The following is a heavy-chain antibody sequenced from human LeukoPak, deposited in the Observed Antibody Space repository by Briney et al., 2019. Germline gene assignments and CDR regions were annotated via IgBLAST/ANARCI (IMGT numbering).Heavy chain of an antibody. J-gene: IGHJ4*02. CDR1: GFTFSSYS. D-gene: IGHD2-2*01. Sequence: GSLRLSCAASGFTFSSYSMNWVRQAPGKGLEWVSSISSSSSYIYYADSVKGRFTISRDNAKNSLYLQMNSLRAEDTAVYYCARDRHIVVDPFDYWGQGTLVTVSS. CDR3: ARDRHIVVDPFDY. V-gene: IGHV3-21*01. CDR2: ISSSSSYI.